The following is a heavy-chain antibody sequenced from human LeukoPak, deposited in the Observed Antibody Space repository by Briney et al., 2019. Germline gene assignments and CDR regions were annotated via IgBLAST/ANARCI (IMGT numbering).Heavy chain of an antibody. CDR1: GFTSRSYE. V-gene: IGHV3-48*03. Sequence: GGSLRLSCAASGFTSRSYEMNWVRQAPGKGLEWVSYISSSGSTIYYADSVKGRFTMSRDNAKNSLNLQMNSLRAEDTAVYYCASPLTGYYFDFWGQGTLVTVSS. J-gene: IGHJ4*02. D-gene: IGHD3-9*01. CDR3: ASPLTGYYFDF. CDR2: ISSSGSTI.